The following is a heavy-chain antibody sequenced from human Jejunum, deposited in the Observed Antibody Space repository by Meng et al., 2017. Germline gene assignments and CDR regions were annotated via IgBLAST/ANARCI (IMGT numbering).Heavy chain of an antibody. CDR2: IYHTVST. V-gene: IGHV4-4*02. CDR1: GRPNSDSNG. Sequence: QVQLRGSGPGAVGPSGTLCLTGAVSGRPNSDSNGLSWAGQPQGKGLGWSGEIYHTVSTNYNPSLKSRVTMSLDKSTNQFFLDLTSVTAADTAVYYCARDLLGPAIAASGYFDPWGQGTLVTVSS. J-gene: IGHJ5*02. D-gene: IGHD5-12*01. CDR3: ARDLLGPAIAASGYFDP.